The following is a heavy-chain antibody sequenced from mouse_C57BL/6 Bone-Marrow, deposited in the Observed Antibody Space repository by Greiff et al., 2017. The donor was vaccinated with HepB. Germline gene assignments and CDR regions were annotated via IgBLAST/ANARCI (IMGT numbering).Heavy chain of an antibody. CDR1: GYTFTDYN. CDR3: ARSRYYGSSLYYAMDY. CDR2: INPNNGGT. J-gene: IGHJ4*01. V-gene: IGHV1-18*01. Sequence: EVQLQQSGPELVKPGASVKIPCKASGYTFTDYNMDWVKQSHGKSLEWIGDINPNNGGTIYNQKFKGKATLTVDKSSSTAYMELRSLTSEDTAVYYCARSRYYGSSLYYAMDYWGQGTSVTVSS. D-gene: IGHD1-1*01.